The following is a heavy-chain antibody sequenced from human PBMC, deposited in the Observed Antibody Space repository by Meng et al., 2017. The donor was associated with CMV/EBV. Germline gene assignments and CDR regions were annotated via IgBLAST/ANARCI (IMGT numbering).Heavy chain of an antibody. V-gene: IGHV3-7*01. J-gene: IGHJ6*02. CDR3: ARGDVPAPPFPYYYGMDV. D-gene: IGHD2-2*01. CDR1: GFTFSSYW. CDR2: IKQDGSEK. Sequence: LTCAASGFTFSSYWMSWVRQAPGKGLEWVANIKQDGSEKYYVDSVKGRFTISRDNAKNSLYLQMNSLRAEDTAVYYCARGDVPAPPFPYYYGMDVWGQGTTVTVSS.